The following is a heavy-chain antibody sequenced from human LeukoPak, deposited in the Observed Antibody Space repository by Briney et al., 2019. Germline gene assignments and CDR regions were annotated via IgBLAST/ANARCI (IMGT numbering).Heavy chain of an antibody. CDR1: GFTVDSNY. Sequence: GGSLRLSCAASGFTVDSNYLSWVRQAPGKGLEWVSTIYTGGNTYYAASVKGRFTISRDFSKNTVFLHMNSLRAEDTAMYYCARGDDSGYYDYFDYWGQGALVSVSS. CDR3: ARGDDSGYYDYFDY. J-gene: IGHJ4*02. CDR2: IYTGGNT. V-gene: IGHV3-53*01. D-gene: IGHD3-22*01.